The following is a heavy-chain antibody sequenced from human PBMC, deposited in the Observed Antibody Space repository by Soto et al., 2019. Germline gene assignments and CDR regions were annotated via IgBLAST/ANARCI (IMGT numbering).Heavy chain of an antibody. CDR1: GFTFSNAW. D-gene: IGHD4-17*01. Sequence: EVQLVESGGGLVKPGGSLRLSCAASGFTFSNAWMSWVRQAPGKGLEWVGRIKSKTDGGTTDYAAPVKGRFTISRDDSKHTLYLQMNILKPEDTAVYYCTTDERGYGDYMIDAADAFDIWGQGTMLTVSS. V-gene: IGHV3-15*01. J-gene: IGHJ3*02. CDR2: IKSKTDGGTT. CDR3: TTDERGYGDYMIDAADAFDI.